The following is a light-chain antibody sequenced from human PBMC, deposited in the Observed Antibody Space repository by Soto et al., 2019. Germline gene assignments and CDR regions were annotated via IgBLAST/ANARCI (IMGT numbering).Light chain of an antibody. V-gene: IGKV3-20*01. CDR2: DTS. CDR1: QSVSSSY. CDR3: QHYVTWPLT. Sequence: EIVLTQSPGTLSLSPGERATLSCRASQSVSSSYLAWYQQKPGQTPRLLIYDTSIRATGVPARFSGSRSGVEFTLTISSLQSEDFAVYYCQHYVTWPLTFGGGTKVDIK. J-gene: IGKJ4*01.